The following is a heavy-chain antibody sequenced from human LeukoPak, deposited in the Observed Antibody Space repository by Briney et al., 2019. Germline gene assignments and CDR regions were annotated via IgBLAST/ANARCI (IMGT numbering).Heavy chain of an antibody. J-gene: IGHJ4*03. CDR2: IYHSGST. V-gene: IGHV4-34*01. D-gene: IGHD6-19*01. CDR1: GGSFSGYY. Sequence: SETLSLTCGVYGGSFSGYYWSWIRQPPGKGLEWIGSIYHSGSTYYNPSLKSRVTISVDTSKNQFSLKLSSVTAADTAVYYCARMRGVRSGWYFPDYWGQGTMVTVSS. CDR3: ARMRGVRSGWYFPDY.